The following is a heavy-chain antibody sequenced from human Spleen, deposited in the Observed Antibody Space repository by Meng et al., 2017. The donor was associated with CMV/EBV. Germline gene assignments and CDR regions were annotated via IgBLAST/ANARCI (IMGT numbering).Heavy chain of an antibody. CDR3: AREMEKYYDFWRGWFDP. CDR2: IYYNRKT. Sequence: SETLSLTCTVSGGSITSDYWSWIRQPPGKGLEWIGYIYYNRKTNYNPSLWSRVTISADTSKNQFSLKLSSVTAADTAVYYCAREMEKYYDFWRGWFDPWGQGTLVTVSS. J-gene: IGHJ5*02. CDR1: GGSITSDY. D-gene: IGHD3-3*01. V-gene: IGHV4-59*12.